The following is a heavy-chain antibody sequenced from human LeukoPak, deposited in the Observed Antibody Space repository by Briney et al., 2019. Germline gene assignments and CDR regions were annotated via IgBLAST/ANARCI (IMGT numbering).Heavy chain of an antibody. V-gene: IGHV4-39*01. CDR3: VGYSSGWFDY. CDR1: GGSISSSSYY. CDR2: IYYSGST. J-gene: IGHJ4*02. Sequence: SETLCLTCTVSGGSISSSSYYWGWIRQPPGKGLEWIGSIYYSGSTYYNPSLKSRVTISVDTSKNQFSLKLSSVTAADTAVYYCVGYSSGWFDYWGQGTLVTVSS. D-gene: IGHD6-19*01.